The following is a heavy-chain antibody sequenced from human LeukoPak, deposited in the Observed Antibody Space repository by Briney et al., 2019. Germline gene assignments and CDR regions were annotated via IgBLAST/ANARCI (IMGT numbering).Heavy chain of an antibody. CDR1: GGSVSSGSYY. Sequence: PSEALSLTCTVSGGSVSSGSYYWSWIRQPPGKGLEWIGYIYYSGSTYYNPSLKSRITISVDTSKNQFSLKLSSVTAADTAVYYCARVLAYCGGDCYSRWFDPWGQGTLVTVSS. CDR3: ARVLAYCGGDCYSRWFDP. D-gene: IGHD2-21*02. J-gene: IGHJ5*02. CDR2: IYYSGST. V-gene: IGHV4-61*01.